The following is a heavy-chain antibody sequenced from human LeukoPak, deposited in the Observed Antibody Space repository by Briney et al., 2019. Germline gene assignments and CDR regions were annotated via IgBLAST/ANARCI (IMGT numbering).Heavy chain of an antibody. CDR2: ISWNSGSI. CDR3: AKEGYSSPYYFDY. D-gene: IGHD6-19*01. Sequence: QTGGSLRLSCAASGFTFDDYVMHWVRQAPGKGLEWVSGISWNSGSIGYADSVKGRFTISRDNAKNSLYLQMNSLRAEDTALYYCAKEGYSSPYYFDYWGQGTLVTVSS. J-gene: IGHJ4*02. V-gene: IGHV3-9*01. CDR1: GFTFDDYV.